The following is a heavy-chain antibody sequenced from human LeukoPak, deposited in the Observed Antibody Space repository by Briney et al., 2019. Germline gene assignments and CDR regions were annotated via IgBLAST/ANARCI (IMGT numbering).Heavy chain of an antibody. Sequence: GKSLRLSCAASGFTFNSYVMHWVRQAPGKGLEWVAYIRYDGSNEYNRDSVKGRLTISRDNSKNMVYLQMNSLRADATAVYYCAKDLGITMIRGAMEFDPWAQGTLVTVSS. V-gene: IGHV3-30*02. J-gene: IGHJ5*02. D-gene: IGHD3-10*01. CDR1: GFTFNSYV. CDR3: AKDLGITMIRGAMEFDP. CDR2: IRYDGSNE.